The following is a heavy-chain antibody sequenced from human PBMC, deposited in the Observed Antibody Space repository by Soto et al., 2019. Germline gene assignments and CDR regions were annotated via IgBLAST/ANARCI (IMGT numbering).Heavy chain of an antibody. CDR1: GGSISGFP. Sequence: SETLSLTCSVSGGSISGFPWIWIRQPAGKGLEWVGYIYHTGRTNYNPSLKSRLTVSLDMSRNQFSLRLSPVTAADTALYYCERVSNEYSGNGAFDYWGLGTLVTVSS. CDR3: ERVSNEYSGNGAFDY. D-gene: IGHD4-4*01. J-gene: IGHJ4*02. CDR2: IYHTGRT. V-gene: IGHV4-59*01.